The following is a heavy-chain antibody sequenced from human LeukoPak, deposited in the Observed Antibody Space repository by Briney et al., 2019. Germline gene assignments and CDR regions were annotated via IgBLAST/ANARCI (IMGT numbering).Heavy chain of an antibody. CDR3: ARALGSPLDY. Sequence: GGSLRLSCAASGFTFRSDWMHWVRQAPGKGLVWVSRINSDGSSTTYADSVKGRFTISRDNAKNTLYLQINSLRAEDTAEYYCARALGSPLDYWGQGTLVTVSS. D-gene: IGHD1-26*01. V-gene: IGHV3-74*01. CDR2: INSDGSST. CDR1: GFTFRSDW. J-gene: IGHJ4*02.